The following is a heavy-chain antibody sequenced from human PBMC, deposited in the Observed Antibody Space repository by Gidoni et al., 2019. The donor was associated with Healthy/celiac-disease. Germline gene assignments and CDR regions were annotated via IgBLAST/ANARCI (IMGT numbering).Heavy chain of an antibody. J-gene: IGHJ4*02. CDR3: ARDYYDSSGYFRSKERKNDY. V-gene: IGHV3-48*03. CDR2: ISSSGSTI. D-gene: IGHD3-22*01. Sequence: EVQLVESGGGLVQPGGSLRLSCAASGFTFSSYEMNWVRQAPGKGLEWVSYISSSGSTIYYEDSVKGRFTISRDNAKNSLYLQMNSLRAEDTAVYYCARDYYDSSGYFRSKERKNDYWGQGTLVTVSS. CDR1: GFTFSSYE.